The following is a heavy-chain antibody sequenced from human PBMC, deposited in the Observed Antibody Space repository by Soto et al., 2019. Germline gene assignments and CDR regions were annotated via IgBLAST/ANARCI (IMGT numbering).Heavy chain of an antibody. V-gene: IGHV4-59*01. Sequence: ETLALTCTVSGGSIDYYAWTCLRQPPGKGLEWIGYVSDSRSTKYNPSLRSRVTISVDTSKNRFSLKLNSVTAADTAVYYCARDSTRWFPYYGIDVWGQGTKVTVS. J-gene: IGHJ6*02. CDR2: VSDSRST. D-gene: IGHD6-13*01. CDR1: GGSIDYYA. CDR3: ARDSTRWFPYYGIDV.